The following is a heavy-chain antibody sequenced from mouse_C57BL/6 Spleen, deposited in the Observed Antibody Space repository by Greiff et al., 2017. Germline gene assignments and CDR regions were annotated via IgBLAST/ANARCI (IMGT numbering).Heavy chain of an antibody. Sequence: QVQLKESGAELVRPGASVTLSCKASGYTFTDYEMHWVKQTPVHGLEWIGAIDPETGGTAYNQKFKGKAILTADKSSSTAYMALRSLTSEDSAVYYCTRPPTLRFAYWGQGTLVTVSA. CDR2: IDPETGGT. CDR3: TRPPTLRFAY. J-gene: IGHJ3*01. V-gene: IGHV1-15*01. CDR1: GYTFTDYE. D-gene: IGHD2-10*01.